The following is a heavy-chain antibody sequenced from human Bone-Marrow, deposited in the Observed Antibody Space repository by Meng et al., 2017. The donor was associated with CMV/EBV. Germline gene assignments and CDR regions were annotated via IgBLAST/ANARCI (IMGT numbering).Heavy chain of an antibody. CDR3: ARRHYDFGRGYNGFDP. CDR1: GGSFSGYY. CDR2: INHSGST. J-gene: IGHJ5*02. Sequence: SETLSLTCAVYGGSFSGYYWSWIRQPPGKGLEWIGEINHSGSTNYNPSLKSRVTISVDTSKNQFSLKLSAVTAADTAVYYCARRHYDFGRGYNGFDPWGQGTLVTVSS. D-gene: IGHD3-3*01. V-gene: IGHV4-34*01.